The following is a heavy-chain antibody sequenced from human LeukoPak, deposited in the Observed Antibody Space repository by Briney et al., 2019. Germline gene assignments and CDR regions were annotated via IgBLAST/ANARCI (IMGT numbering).Heavy chain of an antibody. D-gene: IGHD3-3*01. J-gene: IGHJ6*02. V-gene: IGHV3-74*01. CDR2: INSDGSST. Sequence: PGGSLRLSCAASGFTFSSYWMHWVRQAPGKGLVWVSRINSDGSSTSDADSVKGRFTISRDNAKNTLYLQMNSLRAEDTAVYYCAREPENYDFWSGYPYYYYYGMDVWGQGTTVTISS. CDR1: GFTFSSYW. CDR3: AREPENYDFWSGYPYYYYYGMDV.